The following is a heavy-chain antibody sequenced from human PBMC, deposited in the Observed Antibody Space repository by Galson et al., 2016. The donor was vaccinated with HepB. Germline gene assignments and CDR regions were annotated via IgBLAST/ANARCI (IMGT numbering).Heavy chain of an antibody. CDR1: GGSVSSGDYC. CDR2: IYRSGTT. D-gene: IGHD3-22*01. Sequence: TLSLTCAVSGGSVSSGDYCWSWIRQPPGKGLEWIGYIYRSGTTYYNPSLKSRVTISADRSKNQFSLRLSSVTAADTAVYYCARGAPYYFDSSGYFYYFDYWGQGTLVTVSS. CDR3: ARGAPYYFDSSGYFYYFDY. V-gene: IGHV4-30-2*01. J-gene: IGHJ4*02.